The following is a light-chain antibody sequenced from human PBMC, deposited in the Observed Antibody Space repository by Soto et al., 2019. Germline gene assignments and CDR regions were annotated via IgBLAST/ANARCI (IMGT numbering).Light chain of an antibody. CDR1: SSDVGGYNY. V-gene: IGLV2-14*01. CDR3: SSYTSSSTLV. J-gene: IGLJ2*01. Sequence: QSALTQPASVSGSPGQSITISCSGTSSDVGGYNYVSWYQQHPGKAPKLMIYEVSSRPSGVSNRFSGSKSGNTASLTISGLQAVDEADYYCSSYTSSSTLVFGRGTKLTVL. CDR2: EVS.